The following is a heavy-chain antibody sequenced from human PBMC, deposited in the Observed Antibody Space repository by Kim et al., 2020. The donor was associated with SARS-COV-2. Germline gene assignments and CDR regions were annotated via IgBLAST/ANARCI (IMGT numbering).Heavy chain of an antibody. J-gene: IGHJ6*02. CDR2: ISYDGSNK. CDR1: GFTFSSYG. D-gene: IGHD3-3*01. CDR3: ANYDFWSGYYPPLREDYGMDV. V-gene: IGHV3-30*18. Sequence: GGSLRLSCAASGFTFSSYGMHWVRQAPGKGLEWVAVISYDGSNKYYADSVKGRFTISRDNSKNTLYLQMNSLRAEDTAVYYCANYDFWSGYYPPLREDYGMDVWGQGTTVTVSS.